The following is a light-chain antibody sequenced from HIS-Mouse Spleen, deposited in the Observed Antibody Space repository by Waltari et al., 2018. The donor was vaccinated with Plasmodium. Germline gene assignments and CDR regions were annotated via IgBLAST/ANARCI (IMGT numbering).Light chain of an antibody. CDR2: KDS. Sequence: SYELTQPPSVSVSPGQTARITCSGDALPKQYAYWYQQKPGQAPVLVIYKDSERPAGIVERFSGSSSGTTVTLTIRGVQAEDEADYYCQSADSSGTPNWVFGGGTKLTVL. V-gene: IGLV3-25*03. CDR3: QSADSSGTPNWV. CDR1: ALPKQY. J-gene: IGLJ3*02.